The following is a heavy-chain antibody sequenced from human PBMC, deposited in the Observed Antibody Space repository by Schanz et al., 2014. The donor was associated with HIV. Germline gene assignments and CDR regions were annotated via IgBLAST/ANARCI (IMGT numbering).Heavy chain of an antibody. D-gene: IGHD1-26*01. CDR3: VKDFTASKGGFDY. V-gene: IGHV3-9*01. CDR2: ISWSSGNI. CDR1: GFTFDDYA. J-gene: IGHJ4*02. Sequence: EVQLVESGGGLVQPGRSLRLSCAASGFTFDDYAMHWVRQAPGKGLEWVSGISWSSGNIGYADSVKGRFTISRDPAKNTLFLHMNNLRGDDTALYYCVKDFTASKGGFDYWGQGTLVIVSS.